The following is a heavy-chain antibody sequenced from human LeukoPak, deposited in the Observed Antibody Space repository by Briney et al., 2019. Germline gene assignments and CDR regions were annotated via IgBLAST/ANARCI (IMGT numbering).Heavy chain of an antibody. J-gene: IGHJ4*02. D-gene: IGHD6-13*01. Sequence: PSETLSLTCTVSGGSISSSSYYWGWIRQPPGKGLEWIGSIYYSGSTYYNPSLKSRVTISVDTSKNQFSLKLSSVTAADTAVYYCARGIAAAGTLFFDYWGQGTVVTVSS. CDR1: GGSISSSSYY. V-gene: IGHV4-39*07. CDR3: ARGIAAAGTLFFDY. CDR2: IYYSGST.